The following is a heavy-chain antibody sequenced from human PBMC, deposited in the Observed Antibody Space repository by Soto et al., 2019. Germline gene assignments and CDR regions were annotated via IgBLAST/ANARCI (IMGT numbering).Heavy chain of an antibody. Sequence: GGSLRLSCAASGFTFSSYAMHWVRQAPGKGLEWVAVISYDGSNKYYADSVKGRFTISRDNSKNTLYLQMNSLRAEDTAVYYCAREGAIEYFQHWGQGTLVTVSS. D-gene: IGHD1-26*01. CDR1: GFTFSSYA. J-gene: IGHJ1*01. V-gene: IGHV3-30-3*01. CDR3: AREGAIEYFQH. CDR2: ISYDGSNK.